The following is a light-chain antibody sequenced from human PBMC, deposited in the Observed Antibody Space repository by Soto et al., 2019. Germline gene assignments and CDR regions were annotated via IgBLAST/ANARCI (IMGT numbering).Light chain of an antibody. CDR1: SSDVGRYNL. V-gene: IGLV2-23*02. CDR2: EVS. J-gene: IGLJ1*01. CDR3: CSYAGSSTLYV. Sequence: QSALTQPASVSGSPGQSITISCTGTSSDVGRYNLVSWYQQHRGKAPKLMIYEVSKRLSGVSNRFSGSKSGNTASRTISGLQAEDEAHYYCCSYAGSSTLYVFGTGTKLTVL.